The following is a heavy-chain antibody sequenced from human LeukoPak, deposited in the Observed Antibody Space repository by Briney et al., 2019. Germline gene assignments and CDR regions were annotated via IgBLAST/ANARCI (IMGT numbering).Heavy chain of an antibody. CDR1: GGSISSYY. CDR2: IYYSGST. CDR3: ARFYTGNYYDSSGYLSFAFDI. Sequence: PSETLSLTCTVSGGSISSYYWSWIRQPPGKGLEWIGYIYYSGSTNHNPSLKSRVTISVDTSKNQFSLKLSSVTAADTAVYYCARFYTGNYYDSSGYLSFAFDIWGQGTMVTVSS. V-gene: IGHV4-59*01. D-gene: IGHD3-22*01. J-gene: IGHJ3*02.